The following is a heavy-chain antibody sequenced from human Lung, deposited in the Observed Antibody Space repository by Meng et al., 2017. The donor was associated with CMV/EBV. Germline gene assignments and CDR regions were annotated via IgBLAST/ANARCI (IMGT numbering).Heavy chain of an antibody. CDR2: ISCYNGDT. CDR1: GYTFTNHG. D-gene: IGHD6-19*01. Sequence: QGQLGQSGAEVRKPGASVRVSCKASGYTFTNHGISWIRQAPGQGLEWMGWISCYNGDTNYAQKLQGRVTMTTDTSTNTAYMDLRGLRSDDTAVYYCARDPSNTSGRYAYFDYWGQGTLVTVSS. CDR3: ARDPSNTSGRYAYFDY. V-gene: IGHV1-18*01. J-gene: IGHJ4*02.